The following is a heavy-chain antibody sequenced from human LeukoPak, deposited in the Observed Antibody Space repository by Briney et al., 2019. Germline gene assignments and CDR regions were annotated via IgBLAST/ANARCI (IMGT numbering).Heavy chain of an antibody. J-gene: IGHJ1*01. CDR3: ARAPSEIGGYYPEYFRH. Sequence: GGSLRLSCAASGFTFSSYWMSWVRQAPGKGLEWVANIKQHGSEKYYVDSVKGRFTISRDNAKNSLYLQMNSLRAEDTAVYYCARAPSEIGGYYPEYFRHWGQGTLVTVSS. V-gene: IGHV3-7*01. CDR1: GFTFSSYW. CDR2: IKQHGSEK. D-gene: IGHD3-22*01.